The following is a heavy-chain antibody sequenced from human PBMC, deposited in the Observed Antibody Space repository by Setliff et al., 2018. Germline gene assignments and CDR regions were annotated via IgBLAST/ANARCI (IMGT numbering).Heavy chain of an antibody. CDR1: GGSFSSSSYY. D-gene: IGHD6-19*01. J-gene: IGHJ4*02. CDR3: ASRRTGPGGWFDY. V-gene: IGHV4-39*01. CDR2: IYYSGTT. Sequence: PSETLSLTCTVSGGSFSSSSYYWGWIRQPPGKGLEWIGTIYYSGTTYYSPSLKSRVTISVDTSKNQFSLKLTSVTAADTAIYYCASRRTGPGGWFDYWGQGTLVTVSS.